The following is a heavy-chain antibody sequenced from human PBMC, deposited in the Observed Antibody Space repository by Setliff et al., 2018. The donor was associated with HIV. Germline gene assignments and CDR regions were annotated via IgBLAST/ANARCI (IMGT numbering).Heavy chain of an antibody. J-gene: IGHJ4*02. D-gene: IGHD3-10*01. Sequence: SETLSLTCTVSGGSISSSSYYWGWIRQPPGEGLEWIGSIYYSGSTYYNPSLKSRVTISVDTSKNQFSLTLSSVTAADTAVYYCARDDTLLWFGEPKSDDYWGQGTLVTVAS. V-gene: IGHV4-39*07. CDR3: ARDDTLLWFGEPKSDDY. CDR2: IYYSGST. CDR1: GGSISSSSYY.